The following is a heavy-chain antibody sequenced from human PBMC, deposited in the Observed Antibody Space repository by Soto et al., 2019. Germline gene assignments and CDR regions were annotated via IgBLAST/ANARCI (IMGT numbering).Heavy chain of an antibody. CDR3: AHATTYSSGWYPRVHYYYYYGMDV. CDR2: IYWDDDK. V-gene: IGHV2-5*02. J-gene: IGHJ6*02. CDR1: GFSLSTSGVG. Sequence: QITLKESGPTLVKPTQTLTLTCTFSGFSLSTSGVGVGWIRQPPGKALEWLALIYWDDDKRYSPSLKSRLTITKDTSKNQVVLTMTNMDPVDTATYYCAHATTYSSGWYPRVHYYYYYGMDVWGQGTTVTVSS. D-gene: IGHD6-19*01.